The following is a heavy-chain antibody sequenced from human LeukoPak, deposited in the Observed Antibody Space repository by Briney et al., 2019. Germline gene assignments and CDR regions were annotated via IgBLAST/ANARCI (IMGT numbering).Heavy chain of an antibody. J-gene: IGHJ6*02. CDR3: ARDLSRVAAAEVSYYYGMDV. V-gene: IGHV3-66*01. CDR2: IYSGGST. D-gene: IGHD6-13*01. CDR1: GFTVSSNY. Sequence: GGSLRLSCAASGFTVSSNYMSWVRQAPGKGLEWVSVIYSGGSTYYADSVKGRFTISRDNSKNTLYHQMNSLRAEDTAVYYCARDLSRVAAAEVSYYYGMDVWGQGTTDTVSS.